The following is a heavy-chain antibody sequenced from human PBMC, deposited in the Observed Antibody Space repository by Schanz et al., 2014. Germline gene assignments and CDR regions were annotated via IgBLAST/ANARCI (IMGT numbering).Heavy chain of an antibody. CDR1: GYTLTDFA. CDR2: INTNTGNP. D-gene: IGHD3-10*01. CDR3: ARVRVTMVRGTFRARLYIDY. V-gene: IGHV7-4-1*02. Sequence: QVHLVQSGSELKKPGASVKVSCRASGYTLTDFALNWVRQAPGQGLEWMGWINTNTGNPTYAQGFGGRFVFSLDTSVTTAYLQISSLKAEDTAVYYCARVRVTMVRGTFRARLYIDYWGQGTLVTVSS. J-gene: IGHJ4*02.